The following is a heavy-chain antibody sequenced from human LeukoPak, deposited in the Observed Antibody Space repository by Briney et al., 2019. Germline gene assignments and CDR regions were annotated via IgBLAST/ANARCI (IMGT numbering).Heavy chain of an antibody. V-gene: IGHV3-33*01. D-gene: IGHD6-13*01. Sequence: PGRSLRLSCAASGFSFSAYVVHWVRQAPGKGLEWVAVIWYDGSSKDYADSVKGRFTFSRDNSKNTLYLQMNSLTVEDTAVYYCARSQSSSLIDYWGQGTLVIVSS. CDR2: IWYDGSSK. J-gene: IGHJ4*02. CDR1: GFSFSAYV. CDR3: ARSQSSSLIDY.